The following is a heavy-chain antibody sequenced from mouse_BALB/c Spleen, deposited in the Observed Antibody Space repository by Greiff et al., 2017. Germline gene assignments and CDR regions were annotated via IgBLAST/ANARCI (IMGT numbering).Heavy chain of an antibody. Sequence: QVQLKESGPGLVQPSQSLSITCTVSGFSLTSYGVHWVRQSPGKGLEWLGVIWSGGSTDYNAAFISRLSISKDNSKSQVFFKMNSLQANDTAIYYCASGYDAHYYAMDYWGQGTSVTVSS. CDR3: ASGYDAHYYAMDY. V-gene: IGHV2-2*02. D-gene: IGHD2-14*01. CDR2: IWSGGST. CDR1: GFSLTSYG. J-gene: IGHJ4*01.